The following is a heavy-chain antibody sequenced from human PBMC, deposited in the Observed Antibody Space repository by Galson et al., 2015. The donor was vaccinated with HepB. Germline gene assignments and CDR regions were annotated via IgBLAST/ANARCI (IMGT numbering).Heavy chain of an antibody. J-gene: IGHJ4*02. CDR3: TTFNTPGY. CDR1: GFTFSLAW. V-gene: IGHV3-15*01. CDR2: IKSKADGGTA. D-gene: IGHD2-2*02. Sequence: SLRLSCAASGFTFSLAWMSWVRQAPGKGLEWVGRIKSKADGGTADYAAPVKARFTISRDDSKNTLYLQMNSLNTEDTAVYYCTTFNTPGYWGQGTLVTVSS.